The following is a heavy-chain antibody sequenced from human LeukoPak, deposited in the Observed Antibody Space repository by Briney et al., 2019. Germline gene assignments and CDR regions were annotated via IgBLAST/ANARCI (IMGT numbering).Heavy chain of an antibody. Sequence: PGXSLRLSCAASGFTFSTFWMSWVRQAPGKGLEGVANIRQEGGEEYHVDSVKGRFTISRDNANNSLYLQMTSLRAEDTAVYYCARWEGNGYYFDYRGQGTRVTVSS. CDR2: IRQEGGEE. CDR3: ARWEGNGYYFDY. J-gene: IGHJ4*02. D-gene: IGHD3-22*01. CDR1: GFTFSTFW. V-gene: IGHV3-7*01.